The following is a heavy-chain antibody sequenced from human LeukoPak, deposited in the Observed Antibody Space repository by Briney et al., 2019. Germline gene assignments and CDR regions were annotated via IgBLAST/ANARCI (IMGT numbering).Heavy chain of an antibody. CDR2: INPSGGST. CDR3: ARDLFHGGNNQLLYYMDV. Sequence: ASVKVSCKASGYTFTYYYMHWVRQAPGQGLEWMGIINPSGGSTSYAQKFQGRVTMTRDTSTSTVYMELSSLRSEDTAVYYCARDLFHGGNNQLLYYMDVWGKGTTVTVSS. D-gene: IGHD2-2*02. J-gene: IGHJ6*03. CDR1: GYTFTYYY. V-gene: IGHV1-46*01.